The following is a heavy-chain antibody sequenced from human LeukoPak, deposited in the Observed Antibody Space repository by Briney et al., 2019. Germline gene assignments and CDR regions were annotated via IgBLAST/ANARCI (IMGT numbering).Heavy chain of an antibody. D-gene: IGHD5-18*01. CDR1: GFTFSSFA. J-gene: IGHJ5*02. CDR3: ARADRDSYGYFNWFDP. Sequence: GGSLRLSCAASGFTFSSFAIHWVRQAPGKGLEWVAVISYDGKNEYYTDSVKGRFAISRDNAKNSLYLQMNSLRAEDTAVYYCARADRDSYGYFNWFDPWGQGTLVTVSS. CDR2: ISYDGKNE. V-gene: IGHV3-30*09.